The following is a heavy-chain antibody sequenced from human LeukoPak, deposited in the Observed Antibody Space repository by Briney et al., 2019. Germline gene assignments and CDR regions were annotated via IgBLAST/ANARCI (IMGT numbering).Heavy chain of an antibody. D-gene: IGHD2-15*01. J-gene: IGHJ4*02. Sequence: GASVKVSCKASGYTFTGYYMHWVRQAPGQGLEWMGWINPNSGGTNYAQKFQGRVTMTRDTSISTAYMELSRLRSDDTAVYYCARDLICSGGSCQLWYYFDYWGREPRVTVSS. CDR1: GYTFTGYY. V-gene: IGHV1-2*02. CDR2: INPNSGGT. CDR3: ARDLICSGGSCQLWYYFDY.